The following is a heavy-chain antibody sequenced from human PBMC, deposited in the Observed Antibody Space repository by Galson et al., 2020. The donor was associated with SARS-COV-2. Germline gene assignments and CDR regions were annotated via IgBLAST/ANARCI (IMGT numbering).Heavy chain of an antibody. V-gene: IGHV3-30*18. J-gene: IGHJ4*02. CDR3: ANDPYYDFWSGEPSFVF. CDR1: GFTFSSYG. Sequence: GESLKISCAASGFTFSSYGMHWVRQAPGKGLEWVAVISYDGSNKYYADSVKGRFTISRDNSKNTLYLQMNSLRAEDTAVYYCANDPYYDFWSGEPSFVFWGQGTLVTVSS. D-gene: IGHD3-3*01. CDR2: ISYDGSNK.